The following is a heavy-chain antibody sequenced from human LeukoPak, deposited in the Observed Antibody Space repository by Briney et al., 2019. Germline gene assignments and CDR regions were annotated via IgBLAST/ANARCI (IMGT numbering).Heavy chain of an antibody. CDR3: ARKGEHYGDYDY. Sequence: ASVKVSCKASGYTFTGYFLHWVRQAPGQGLEWMGWILPNTGGTHYAQKFQGRDTVTRDTSISTAYMEVSRLTSDDTAVYYCARKGEHYGDYDYWGQGTLVTVSS. CDR1: GYTFTGYF. V-gene: IGHV1-2*02. J-gene: IGHJ4*02. D-gene: IGHD4-17*01. CDR2: ILPNTGGT.